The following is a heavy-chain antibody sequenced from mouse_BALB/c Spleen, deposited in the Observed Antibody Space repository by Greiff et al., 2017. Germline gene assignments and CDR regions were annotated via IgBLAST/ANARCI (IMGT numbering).Heavy chain of an antibody. CDR1: GYSFTGYT. V-gene: IGHV1-18*01. D-gene: IGHD1-1*01. CDR2: INPYNGGT. J-gene: IGHJ4*01. Sequence: EVQRVESGPELVKPGASMKISCKASGYSFTGYTMNWVKQSHGKNLEWIGLINPYNGGTSYNQKFKGKATLTVDKSSSTAYMELLSLTSEDSAVYYCAKKEGYYGYAMDYWGQGTSVTVSS. CDR3: AKKEGYYGYAMDY.